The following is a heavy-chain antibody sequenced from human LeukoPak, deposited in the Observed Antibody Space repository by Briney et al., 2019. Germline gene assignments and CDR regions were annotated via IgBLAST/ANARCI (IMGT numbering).Heavy chain of an antibody. V-gene: IGHV5-51*01. J-gene: IGHJ4*02. Sequence: GESLKISCKGSGYSFTSYWIGWVRQMPGKGLECMGIIYPDNSDTRYSPSFQGQVTISADKSISTAYPQWSSLKASDTAMYYCARGSQYYYDSSGYYLDYWGQGTLVTVSS. CDR1: GYSFTSYW. CDR2: IYPDNSDT. D-gene: IGHD3-22*01. CDR3: ARGSQYYYDSSGYYLDY.